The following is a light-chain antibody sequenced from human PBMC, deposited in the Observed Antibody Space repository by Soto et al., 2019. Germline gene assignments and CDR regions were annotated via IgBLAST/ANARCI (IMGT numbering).Light chain of an antibody. CDR1: NSDVGSYNF. CDR3: CSYAGRGTYV. CDR2: EGN. J-gene: IGLJ1*01. Sequence: QSVLTQCASVSGSPGQSITISCAGTNSDVGSYNFVSWLQQHAGKAPKLMIYEGNKRPSGVSNRFSGSKSGNTASLTISGLQTEDEADYYCCSYAGRGTYVFGTGTKVTVL. V-gene: IGLV2-23*01.